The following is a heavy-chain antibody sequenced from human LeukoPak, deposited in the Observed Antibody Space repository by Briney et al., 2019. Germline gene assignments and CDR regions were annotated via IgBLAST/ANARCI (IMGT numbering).Heavy chain of an antibody. CDR3: ARATNNYDFWSGYQFDP. V-gene: IGHV4-34*01. J-gene: IGHJ5*02. CDR2: INHSGST. Sequence: SETLSLTCAVYGGSFSGYYWSWIRQPPGKGLEWIGEINHSGSTNYSPSLKSRVTISVDTSKNQFSLKLSSVTAADTAVYYCARATNNYDFWSGYQFDPWGQGTLVTVSS. CDR1: GGSFSGYY. D-gene: IGHD3-3*01.